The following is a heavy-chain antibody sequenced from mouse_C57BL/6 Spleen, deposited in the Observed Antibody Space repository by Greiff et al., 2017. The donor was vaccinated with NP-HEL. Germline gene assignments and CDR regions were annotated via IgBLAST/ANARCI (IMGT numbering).Heavy chain of an antibody. V-gene: IGHV1-50*01. Sequence: QVQLQQPGAELVKPGASVKLSCKASGYTFTSYWMQWVKQRPGQGLEWIGEIDPSDSYTNYNQKFKGKATLTVDTSSSTAYMQLSSLTSEDSAVYDCARAYEYEDYNMDYWGQGTSLTVSS. J-gene: IGHJ4*01. D-gene: IGHD2-4*01. CDR1: GYTFTSYW. CDR3: ARAYEYEDYNMDY. CDR2: IDPSDSYT.